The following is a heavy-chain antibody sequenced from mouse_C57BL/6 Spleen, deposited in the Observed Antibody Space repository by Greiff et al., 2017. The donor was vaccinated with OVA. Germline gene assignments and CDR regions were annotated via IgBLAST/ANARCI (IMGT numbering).Heavy chain of an antibody. Sequence: VKLQQPGAELVKPGASVKLSCKASGYTFTSYWMQWVKQRPGQGLEWIGEIDPSDSYTNYNQKFKGKATLTVDTSSSTAYMQLSSLTSEDSAVYYCARPYYWGQGTSVTVSS. CDR1: GYTFTSYW. J-gene: IGHJ4*01. V-gene: IGHV1-50*01. CDR2: IDPSDSYT. CDR3: ARPYY.